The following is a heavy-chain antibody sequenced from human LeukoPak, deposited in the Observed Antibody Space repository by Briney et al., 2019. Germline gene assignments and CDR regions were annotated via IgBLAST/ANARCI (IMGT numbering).Heavy chain of an antibody. CDR1: GYTFTSYG. CDR3: ARDNEGNYYDSSGYLH. V-gene: IGHV1-18*01. D-gene: IGHD3-22*01. Sequence: ASVKVSCKASGYTFTSYGISWVRQAPGQGLEWMGWISAYNGNTNYAQKLQGRVTMTTDTSTSTAYMELRSLRSDDTAVYYCARDNEGNYYDSSGYLHWGQGTLVTVSS. J-gene: IGHJ1*01. CDR2: ISAYNGNT.